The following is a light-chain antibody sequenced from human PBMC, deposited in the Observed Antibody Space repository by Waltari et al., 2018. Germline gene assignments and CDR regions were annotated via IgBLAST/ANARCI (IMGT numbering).Light chain of an antibody. V-gene: IGLV1-51*02. CDR3: GTWDSSLSGAV. J-gene: IGLJ7*01. CDR1: HSNIGNNY. Sequence: QSVLTQPPSVSAAPGQRVTISCSGGHSNIGNNYVSWYLQFPGTAPKLLIYEDSGRPSGVPGGFSGSKSGTSATLDSTGLQAGDEADYYCGTWDSSLSGAVFGGGTHLTVL. CDR2: EDS.